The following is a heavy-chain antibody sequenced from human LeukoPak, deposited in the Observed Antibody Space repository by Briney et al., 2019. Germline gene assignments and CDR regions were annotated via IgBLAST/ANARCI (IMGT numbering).Heavy chain of an antibody. CDR3: AATLYYDILTGYYNYYYYGMDV. CDR1: RFTFTSSA. CDR2: IVVGSGNT. Sequence: SVKVSCKASRFTFTSSAMQWVRQARGQRLEWIGWIVVGSGNTNYAQKFQERVTITRDMSTSTAYMELSSLRSEDTAVYYCAATLYYDILTGYYNYYYYGMDVWGQGTTVTVSS. D-gene: IGHD3-9*01. J-gene: IGHJ6*02. V-gene: IGHV1-58*02.